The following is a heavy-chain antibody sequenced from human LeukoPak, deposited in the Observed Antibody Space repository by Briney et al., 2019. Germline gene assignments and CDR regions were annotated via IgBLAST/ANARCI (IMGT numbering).Heavy chain of an antibody. CDR3: ARVTTIFGVVTQFDY. J-gene: IGHJ4*02. Sequence: SVKVSCKASGGTFSSYAISWVRQAPGQGLEWMGRIIPIFGTANYAQKFQGRVTITADESTSTAYMELSSLRSEDTAVYYCARVTTIFGVVTQFDYWGQGTLVTVSS. CDR1: GGTFSSYA. D-gene: IGHD3-3*01. V-gene: IGHV1-69*13. CDR2: IIPIFGTA.